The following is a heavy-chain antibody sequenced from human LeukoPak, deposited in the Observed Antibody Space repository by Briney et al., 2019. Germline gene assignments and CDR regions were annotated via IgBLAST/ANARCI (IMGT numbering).Heavy chain of an antibody. CDR2: INHNGNVN. CDR3: ARDPGKYQLLPDY. CDR1: GFTFSSYW. J-gene: IGHJ4*02. V-gene: IGHV3-7*01. D-gene: IGHD2-2*01. Sequence: GGSLRLSCAASGFTFSSYWMNWARQAPGKGLEWVASINHNGNVNYYVDSVKGRFTISRDNAKNSLYLQMNSLRAEDTAVYYCARDPGKYQLLPDYWGQGALVTVSS.